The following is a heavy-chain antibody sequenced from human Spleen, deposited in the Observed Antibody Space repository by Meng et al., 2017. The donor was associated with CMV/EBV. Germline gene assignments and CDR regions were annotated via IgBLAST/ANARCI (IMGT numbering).Heavy chain of an antibody. D-gene: IGHD2/OR15-2a*01. J-gene: IGHJ4*02. V-gene: IGHV4-34*01. CDR1: GGSFSGYY. CDR2: INHSGST. Sequence: GSLRLSCAVYGGSFSGYYWSWIRQPPGKGLEWIGEINHSGSTNYNPSLKSRVTISVDTSKNQFSLKLSSVTAADTAVYYCVLNLQVQTLFDYWGQGTLVTVSS. CDR3: VLNLQVQTLFDY.